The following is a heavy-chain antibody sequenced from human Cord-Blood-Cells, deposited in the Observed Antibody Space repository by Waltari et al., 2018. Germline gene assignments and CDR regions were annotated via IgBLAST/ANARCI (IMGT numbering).Heavy chain of an antibody. V-gene: IGHV4-34*01. CDR1: GGSFSGYY. CDR2: INHRGST. D-gene: IGHD1-26*01. J-gene: IGHJ6*02. Sequence: QVQLQQWGAGLLKPSETLSLPCAVYGGSFSGYYWSWIRQPPGKGLEWIGEINHRGSTNCNPSLKSRVTISVDTSKNQFSLQLSCVTAADTAVYYCARGYSGSYYYYYYGRDVWGQGTTVTVSS. CDR3: ARGYSGSYYYYYYGRDV.